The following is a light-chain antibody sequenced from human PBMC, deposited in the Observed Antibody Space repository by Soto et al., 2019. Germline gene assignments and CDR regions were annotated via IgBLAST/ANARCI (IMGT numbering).Light chain of an antibody. J-gene: IGKJ2*01. V-gene: IGKV3-15*01. Sequence: EVVMTQSPATLSLSPGERATLSCRASQSVSSNLVWYQQKPGQAPRLLIYDSSTRATGSPARFSGIGSGMEFTLPIISLKAKDFGRWFCRQCNTWPYTFGLGTKLESK. CDR2: DSS. CDR1: QSVSSN. CDR3: RQCNTWPYT.